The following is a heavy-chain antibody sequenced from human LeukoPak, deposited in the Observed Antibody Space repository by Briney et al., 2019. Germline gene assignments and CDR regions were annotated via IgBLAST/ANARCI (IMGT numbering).Heavy chain of an antibody. CDR1: GYTFTSYG. V-gene: IGHV1-18*01. J-gene: IGHJ4*02. Sequence: ASVKVSCKASGYTFTSYGISWVRQAPGQGLEWMGWISGHTGKTNSAQILQGRVTMTTDTSTSTAYMELRSLRSDDTAVYYCARDPGVSGGPYYFDYWGQGTLVTVSS. CDR3: ARDPGVSGGPYYFDY. CDR2: ISGHTGKT. D-gene: IGHD4-23*01.